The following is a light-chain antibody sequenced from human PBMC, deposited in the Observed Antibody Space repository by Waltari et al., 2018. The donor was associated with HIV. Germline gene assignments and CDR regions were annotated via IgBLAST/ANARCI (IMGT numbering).Light chain of an antibody. Sequence: QSVLTQPPSVSGAPGQRVTISCTGSGSKIGAGYDVHWYQKLPGTAPKLLIYSNIKRPAGVPDRFFCAKSGSSASLAITGRQAEDEADCYCQSFDSSLTTSGVIFGGGTKLTVL. CDR1: GSKIGAGYD. CDR3: QSFDSSLTTSGVI. J-gene: IGLJ2*01. CDR2: SNI. V-gene: IGLV1-40*01.